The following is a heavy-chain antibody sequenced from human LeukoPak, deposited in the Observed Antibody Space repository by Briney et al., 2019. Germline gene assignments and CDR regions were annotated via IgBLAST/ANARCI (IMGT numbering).Heavy chain of an antibody. V-gene: IGHV4-39*07. CDR2: IYYSGST. Sequence: SETLSLTCTVSGGSISNSDYYWSWIRQPPGKGLEWLGNIYYSGSTSYNPSLKSPLTFSIDTFKNQFSLHLSSVTAADTAVYYCARENYCTNGVCWAFDPWGQGTLVTVSS. J-gene: IGHJ5*02. CDR1: GGSISNSDYY. CDR3: ARENYCTNGVCWAFDP. D-gene: IGHD2-8*01.